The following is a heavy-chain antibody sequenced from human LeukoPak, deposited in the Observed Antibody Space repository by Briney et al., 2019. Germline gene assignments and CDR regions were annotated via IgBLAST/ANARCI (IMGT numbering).Heavy chain of an antibody. J-gene: IGHJ6*02. CDR3: AKSTNYYYGSGSYYKAPHYYYGMDV. CDR1: GFTFSSYA. D-gene: IGHD3-10*01. V-gene: IGHV3-23*01. CDR2: ITNSGGST. Sequence: GGSLRPSCAASGFTFSSYAMAWVRQAPGKGLEWVSAITNSGGSTYYADSVKGRFTISRDNSKNTVYLQMNSLRAEDTAVYYCAKSTNYYYGSGSYYKAPHYYYGMDVWGQGTTVTVSS.